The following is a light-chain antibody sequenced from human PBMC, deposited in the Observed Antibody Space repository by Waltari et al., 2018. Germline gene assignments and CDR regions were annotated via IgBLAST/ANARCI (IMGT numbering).Light chain of an antibody. CDR3: QSYDSSLRGRV. V-gene: IGLV1-40*01. CDR1: NSNIGPGYD. CDR2: VNA. J-gene: IGLJ3*02. Sequence: QSVLTQPPSVSGAPGQRVTISCTGNNSNIGPGYDVHWYQHRPGSAPKLLIYVNARGPAGVPDRFSGSRSGTSAYLAITGLRAEDEADYYCQSYDSSLRGRVFGGGTKVTVL.